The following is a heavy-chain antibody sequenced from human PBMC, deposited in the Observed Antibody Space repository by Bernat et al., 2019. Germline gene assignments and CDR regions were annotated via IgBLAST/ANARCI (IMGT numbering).Heavy chain of an antibody. CDR2: IWYDGRNK. J-gene: IGHJ2*01. V-gene: IGHV3-33*06. Sequence: QVQLVESGGGVVQPGRSLRLSCAASGFTFSNYGMHWVRQAPGKGLEWVAFIWYDGRNKYNADSVKGRFTISRDNSKNTLYLQMNSLRAEDTAVYYCAKLGVAGYTDYWYFDLWGRGTLVTVSS. D-gene: IGHD6-13*01. CDR3: AKLGVAGYTDYWYFDL. CDR1: GFTFSNYG.